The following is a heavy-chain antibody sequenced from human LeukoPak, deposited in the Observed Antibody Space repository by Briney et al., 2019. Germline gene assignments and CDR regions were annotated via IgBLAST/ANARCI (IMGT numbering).Heavy chain of an antibody. CDR2: IYHSGST. Sequence: KPSETLSLTCAVSGYSISSGYYWGWIRQPPGKGLEWIGSIYHSGSTYYNPSLKSRVTISVDTSKNQFSLKLSSVTAADTAVYYCARLDYYYYYMDVWGKGTTVTVSS. CDR3: ARLDYYYYYMDV. J-gene: IGHJ6*03. CDR1: GYSISSGYY. V-gene: IGHV4-38-2*01.